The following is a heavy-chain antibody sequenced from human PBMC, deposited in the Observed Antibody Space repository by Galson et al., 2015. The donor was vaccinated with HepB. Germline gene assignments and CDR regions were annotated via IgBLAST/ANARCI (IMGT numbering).Heavy chain of an antibody. CDR3: AREGHSGWYSSRQGVDY. D-gene: IGHD6-19*01. V-gene: IGHV7-4-1*02. J-gene: IGHJ4*02. CDR2: INTNTGNP. Sequence: SVKVSCKASGYTFTSYAMNWVRQAPGQGLEWMGWINTNTGNPTYAQGFTGRFVFSLDTSVSTAYLQISSLKAEDTAVYYCAREGHSGWYSSRQGVDYWGQGTLVTVSS. CDR1: GYTFTSYA.